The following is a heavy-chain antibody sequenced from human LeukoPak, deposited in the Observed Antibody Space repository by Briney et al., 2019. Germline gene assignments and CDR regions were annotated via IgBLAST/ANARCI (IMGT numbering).Heavy chain of an antibody. J-gene: IGHJ4*02. V-gene: IGHV3-30-3*01. Sequence: QTGGSLRFSCAASGFTFSNYAMHWVRQAPGKGLEWVAVISSDGTNKYYADSVRGRFTISRDNSKNTLYLQMNSLRAEDTAVYYCARVPSSGWILESWGQGTLVTVSS. D-gene: IGHD6-19*01. CDR1: GFTFSNYA. CDR3: ARVPSSGWILES. CDR2: ISSDGTNK.